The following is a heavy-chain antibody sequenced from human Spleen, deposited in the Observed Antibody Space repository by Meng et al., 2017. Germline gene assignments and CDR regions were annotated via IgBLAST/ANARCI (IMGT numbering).Heavy chain of an antibody. J-gene: IGHJ4*02. CDR3: ARSSGVVVLTAY. CDR1: GYTFTTYG. D-gene: IGHD2-21*02. Sequence: ASVKVSCKTSGYTFTTYGISWVRQAPGQGLEWLGWINPKNGNKNYAQDFQGRVTMTTDTSTSTAYMELRSLRSEDTAVYYCARSSGVVVLTAYWGQGTLVTVSS. CDR2: INPKNGNK. V-gene: IGHV1-18*01.